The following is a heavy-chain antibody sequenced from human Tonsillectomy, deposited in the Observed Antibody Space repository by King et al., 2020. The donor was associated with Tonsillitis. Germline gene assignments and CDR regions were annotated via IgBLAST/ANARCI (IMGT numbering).Heavy chain of an antibody. CDR2: INSDGGST. Sequence: VQLVESGGGLVQPGGSLRLSCAASGFTFSSYWMHWVRQAPGKGLVWVSRINSDGGSTSYADSVKGRFTISRDNAKNTLDLQMNSLRAEDTAVYYCARSDYSKDAFDIWGQGTMVTVSS. CDR3: ARSDYSKDAFDI. V-gene: IGHV3-74*01. CDR1: GFTFSSYW. D-gene: IGHD4-11*01. J-gene: IGHJ3*02.